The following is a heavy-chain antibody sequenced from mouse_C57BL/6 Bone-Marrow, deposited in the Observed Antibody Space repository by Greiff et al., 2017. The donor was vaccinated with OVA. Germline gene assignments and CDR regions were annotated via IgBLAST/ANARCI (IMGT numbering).Heavy chain of an antibody. CDR2: IYPGDGDT. CDR3: ARYYYGSRSAMDY. V-gene: IGHV1-82*01. J-gene: IGHJ4*01. Sequence: VQLQQSGPELVKPGASVKISCKASGYAFSSSWMNWVKQRPGKGLEWIGRIYPGDGDTNYNGKFKGKATLTADKSSSTAYMQLSSLTSEDSAVYFCARYYYGSRSAMDYWGQGTSVTVSS. D-gene: IGHD1-1*01. CDR1: GYAFSSSW.